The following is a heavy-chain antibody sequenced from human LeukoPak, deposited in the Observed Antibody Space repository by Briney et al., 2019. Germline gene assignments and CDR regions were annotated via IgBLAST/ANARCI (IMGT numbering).Heavy chain of an antibody. Sequence: SVKDSCKASGYTFTGYYMHWVRQAPGQGLEWMGWINPNSGGTNYAQKFQGRVTMTRDTSIGTAYMELSRLRSDDTAVYYCARFTMFGLYHYDSSGYYPPEGYFDYWGQGTLVTVSS. J-gene: IGHJ4*02. CDR1: GYTFTGYY. D-gene: IGHD3-22*01. CDR2: INPNSGGT. V-gene: IGHV1-2*02. CDR3: ARFTMFGLYHYDSSGYYPPEGYFDY.